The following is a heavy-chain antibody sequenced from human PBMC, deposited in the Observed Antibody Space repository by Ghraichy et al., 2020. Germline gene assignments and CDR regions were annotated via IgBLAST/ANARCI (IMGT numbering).Heavy chain of an antibody. CDR3: ARGHTNLGAFDI. J-gene: IGHJ3*02. CDR1: GDSVSTNSAT. Sequence: SQTLSLTCAISGDSVSTNSATWNWVRQSPSRGLEWLGRTYYRSKWYNDYAVSVKSRISFNPDTSKNQVSLQLNSVTPEDTAVYYCARGHTNLGAFDIWGQGTMVTVS. D-gene: IGHD1-7*01. CDR2: TYYRSKWYN. V-gene: IGHV6-1*01.